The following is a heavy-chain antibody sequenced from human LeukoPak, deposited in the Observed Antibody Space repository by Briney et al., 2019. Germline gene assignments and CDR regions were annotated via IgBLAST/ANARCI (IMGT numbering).Heavy chain of an antibody. D-gene: IGHD2-2*01. CDR1: GGSISRYY. Sequence: SETLSLTCTVSGGSISRYYWSWIRQSPGKGLEWIGYVYYSGSTNYNPSLKSRVTISVDTSKNQFSLKLSSVTAADTAVYYCARWCSSTSCFIADYWGQGTLVTVSS. CDR3: ARWCSSTSCFIADY. CDR2: VYYSGST. V-gene: IGHV4-59*12. J-gene: IGHJ4*02.